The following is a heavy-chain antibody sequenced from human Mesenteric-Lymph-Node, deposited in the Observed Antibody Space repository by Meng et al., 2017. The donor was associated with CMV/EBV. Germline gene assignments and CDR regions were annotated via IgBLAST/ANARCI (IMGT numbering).Heavy chain of an antibody. V-gene: IGHV1-46*01. CDR3: AKHFHTYYYDSSGYFDAFDI. CDR2: IYPTSGDT. CDR1: GYTFGSYY. Sequence: ASVKVSCKASGYTFGSYYIHWVRQAPGQGLAWMVIIYPTSGDTISAQEFQGRVTVTRDTSTSTVYMELRSLRSDDTAVYYCAKHFHTYYYDSSGYFDAFDIWGQGSMVTVSS. J-gene: IGHJ3*02. D-gene: IGHD3-22*01.